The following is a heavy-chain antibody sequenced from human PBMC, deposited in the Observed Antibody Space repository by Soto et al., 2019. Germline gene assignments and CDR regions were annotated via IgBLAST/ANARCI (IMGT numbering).Heavy chain of an antibody. J-gene: IGHJ6*03. CDR2: IWYDGSNK. Sequence: QVQLVESGGGVVQPGRSLRLSCAASGFTFSSYGMHWVRQAPGKGLEWVAVIWYDGSNKYYADSVKGRFTIARDNSKNTLYLQMNILRAEDTAVYYCARSGVVVVPAAMLPQYYYYYMDVWGKGTTVTVSS. D-gene: IGHD2-2*01. CDR3: ARSGVVVVPAAMLPQYYYYYMDV. V-gene: IGHV3-33*01. CDR1: GFTFSSYG.